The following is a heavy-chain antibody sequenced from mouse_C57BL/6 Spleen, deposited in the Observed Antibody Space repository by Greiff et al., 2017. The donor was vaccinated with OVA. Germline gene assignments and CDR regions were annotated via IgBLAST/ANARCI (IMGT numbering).Heavy chain of an antibody. Sequence: VKLVESGPELVKPGASVKISCKASGYAFSSSWMNWVKQRPGKGLEWIGRIYPGDGDTNYNGKFKGKATLTADKSSSTAYMQLSSLTSEDSAVYFCARNRLPFYSDVWGTGTTVTVSS. CDR3: ARNRLPFYSDV. D-gene: IGHD2-1*01. CDR2: IYPGDGDT. J-gene: IGHJ1*03. CDR1: GYAFSSSW. V-gene: IGHV1-82*01.